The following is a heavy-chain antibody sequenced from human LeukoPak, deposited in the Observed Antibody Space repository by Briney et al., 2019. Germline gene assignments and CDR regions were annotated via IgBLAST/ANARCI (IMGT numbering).Heavy chain of an antibody. CDR1: GFTFSSYA. CDR2: ISYDGSNK. CDR3: ARDPGYSSGWLTIDY. V-gene: IGHV3-30-3*01. Sequence: PGGSLRLSCAASGFTFSSYAMHWVRQAPGKGLEWVAVISYDGSNKYYADSVKGRFTISRDNSKNTLYLQMNSLRAEDTAVYYCARDPGYSSGWLTIDYWGQGTLVTVSS. D-gene: IGHD6-19*01. J-gene: IGHJ4*02.